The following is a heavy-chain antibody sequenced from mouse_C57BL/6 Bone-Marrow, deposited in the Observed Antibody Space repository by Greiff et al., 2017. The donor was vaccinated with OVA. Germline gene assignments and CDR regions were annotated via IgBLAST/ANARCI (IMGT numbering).Heavy chain of an antibody. J-gene: IGHJ2*01. CDR1: GFTFSDYY. CDR2: ISNGGGST. D-gene: IGHD4-1*01. Sequence: EVKLMESGGGLVQPGGSLKLSCAASGFTFSDYYMYWVRQTPEKRLEWVAYISNGGGSTYYPDTVKGRFTISRDNAKNTLYLQMSRLKSEDTAMYYCARHNELGREGFDYWGQGTTLTVSS. V-gene: IGHV5-12*01. CDR3: ARHNELGREGFDY.